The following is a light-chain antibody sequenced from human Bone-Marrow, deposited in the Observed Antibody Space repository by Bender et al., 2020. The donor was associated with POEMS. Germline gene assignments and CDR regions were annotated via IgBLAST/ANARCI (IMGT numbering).Light chain of an antibody. CDR1: SSDIGDYNY. CDR2: DVS. J-gene: IGLJ3*02. CDR3: CSYTTTCSLK. V-gene: IGLV2-14*03. Sequence: QSALTQPASVSGSPGQSITISCTGTSSDIGDYNYVSWYQQHPGKAPKLLIYDVSYWPSGVSTRFSGSKSGNTASLTISGLQAEDEADYYCCSYTTTCSLKFGGGTRLTVL.